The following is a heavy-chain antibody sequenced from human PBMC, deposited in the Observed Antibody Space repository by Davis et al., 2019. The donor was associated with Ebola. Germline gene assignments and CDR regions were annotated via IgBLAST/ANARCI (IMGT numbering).Heavy chain of an antibody. CDR1: GYTFTSYA. J-gene: IGHJ5*02. V-gene: IGHV1-3*01. Sequence: ASVKVSCKASGYTFTSYAMHWARQAPGQSLEWMGWIHAGNGNTKYSQKFQGRVTITRDTSASTAYMELSSLRSEDTAVYYCARDLMVRGVSNPWGQGTLVTVSS. D-gene: IGHD3-10*01. CDR2: IHAGNGNT. CDR3: ARDLMVRGVSNP.